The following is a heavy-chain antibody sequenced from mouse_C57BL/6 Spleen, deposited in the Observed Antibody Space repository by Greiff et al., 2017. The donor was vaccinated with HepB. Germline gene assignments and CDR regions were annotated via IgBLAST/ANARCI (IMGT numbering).Heavy chain of an antibody. CDR3: ARSDYYGSSRYFDV. V-gene: IGHV1-80*01. J-gene: IGHJ1*03. CDR1: GYAFSSYW. Sequence: VQLQQSGAELVKPGASVKISCKASGYAFSSYWMNWVKQRPGKGLEWIGQIYPGDGETNYNGKFKGKATLTADKSSSTAYMQLSSLTSEDSAVYFCARSDYYGSSRYFDVWGTGTTVTVSS. D-gene: IGHD1-1*01. CDR2: IYPGDGET.